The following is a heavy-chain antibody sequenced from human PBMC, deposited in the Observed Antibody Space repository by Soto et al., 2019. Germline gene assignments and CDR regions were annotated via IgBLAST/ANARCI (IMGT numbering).Heavy chain of an antibody. V-gene: IGHV1-69*01. CDR1: GGTFSSYA. Sequence: QVQLVQSGAEVKKPGSSVKVSCKASGGTFSSYAISWVRQAPGQGLEWMGGIIPIFGTANYAQKFQGRVTITADESTSTAYMELSSLRSEDTAVYYCASPGGSVIAARRWVFDYWGQGTLVTVSS. CDR2: IIPIFGTA. CDR3: ASPGGSVIAARRWVFDY. D-gene: IGHD6-6*01. J-gene: IGHJ4*02.